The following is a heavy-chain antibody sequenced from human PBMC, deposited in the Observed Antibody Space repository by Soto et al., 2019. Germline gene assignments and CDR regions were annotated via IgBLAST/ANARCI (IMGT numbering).Heavy chain of an antibody. D-gene: IGHD1-7*01. CDR3: AFRWNYATPIDY. CDR2: IGNDGTTK. Sequence: GGSLRLSCAASGVTCRSYEMIWVRQAPGKGLEWISYIGNDGTTKYYGDSVKGRFTISRDNAKKSLYLQMNSLRGEDTAVYYCAFRWNYATPIDYWGQGTLVTVSS. V-gene: IGHV3-48*03. J-gene: IGHJ4*02. CDR1: GVTCRSYE.